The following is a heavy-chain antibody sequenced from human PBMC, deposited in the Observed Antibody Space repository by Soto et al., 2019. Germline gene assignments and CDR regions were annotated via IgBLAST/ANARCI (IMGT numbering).Heavy chain of an antibody. CDR2: IYYSGST. D-gene: IGHD2-15*01. Sequence: SETLSLTCTVSGGSISSYYWSWIRQPPGKGLEWIGYIYYSGSTNYNPSLKSRVTISVDTSKNQFSLKLSSVTAADTAVYYCVGGGYCSGGRPSPGPDYWGQGTLVTL. J-gene: IGHJ4*02. CDR3: VGGGYCSGGRPSPGPDY. CDR1: GGSISSYY. V-gene: IGHV4-59*01.